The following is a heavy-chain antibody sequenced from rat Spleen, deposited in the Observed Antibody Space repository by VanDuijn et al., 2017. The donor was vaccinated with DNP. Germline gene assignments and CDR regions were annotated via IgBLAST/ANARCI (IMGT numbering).Heavy chain of an antibody. D-gene: IGHD1-1*01. J-gene: IGHJ2*01. Sequence: QVQLKESGPGLVQPSQTLSLTCTVSGFSLTSYGVSWVRQPPGKGLEWMGVVWIGGTTHISSIFKSRVSISRDTSKSQVFLKMNSLQTEDTAIYFCIRDYSATGYWGQGVMVTVSS. CDR3: IRDYSATGY. V-gene: IGHV2-15*01. CDR1: GFSLTSYG. CDR2: VWIGGTT.